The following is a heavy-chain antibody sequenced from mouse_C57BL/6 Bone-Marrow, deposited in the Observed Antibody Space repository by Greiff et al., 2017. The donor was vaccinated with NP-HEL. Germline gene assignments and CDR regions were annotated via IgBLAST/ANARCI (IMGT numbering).Heavy chain of an antibody. D-gene: IGHD1-1*01. CDR3: AKNNYGSSPYYAMDY. V-gene: IGHV2-5*01. Sequence: VQLVESGPGLVQPSQSLSITCTVSGFSLTSYGVHWVRQSPGKGLEWLGVIWRGGSTDYNAAFMSRLSITKDNSKSQVFFKMNSLQADDTAIYYCAKNNYGSSPYYAMDYWGQGTSVTVSS. CDR1: GFSLTSYG. CDR2: IWRGGST. J-gene: IGHJ4*01.